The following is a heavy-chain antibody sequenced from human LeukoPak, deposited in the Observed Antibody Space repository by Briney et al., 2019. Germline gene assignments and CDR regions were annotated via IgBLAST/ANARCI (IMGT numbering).Heavy chain of an antibody. CDR2: IYTSGST. Sequence: SETLSLTCTVSGGSISSGSYYWSWIRQPAGKGLEWIGRIYTSGSTNYNPSLKSRVTISVDTSKNQFSLKLSSVTAADTAVYYCARNHFSITIFGVHFDYWGQGTLVTVSS. D-gene: IGHD3-3*01. CDR1: GGSISSGSYY. V-gene: IGHV4-61*02. CDR3: ARNHFSITIFGVHFDY. J-gene: IGHJ4*02.